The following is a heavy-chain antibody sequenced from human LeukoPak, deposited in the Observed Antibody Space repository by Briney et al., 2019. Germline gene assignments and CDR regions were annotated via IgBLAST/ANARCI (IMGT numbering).Heavy chain of an antibody. CDR3: AKDRSAYSSGWYGGMGVFDI. J-gene: IGHJ3*02. CDR1: GFTFSTYA. D-gene: IGHD6-13*01. Sequence: GGSLRLSCAASGFTFSTYAMHWVRQAPGKGLEWVAFTRYDGSNKYLADSVKGRFTISRDNSKNTLYLQMNSLRAEDTAVYYCAKDRSAYSSGWYGGMGVFDIWGQGTMVTVSS. V-gene: IGHV3-30*02. CDR2: TRYDGSNK.